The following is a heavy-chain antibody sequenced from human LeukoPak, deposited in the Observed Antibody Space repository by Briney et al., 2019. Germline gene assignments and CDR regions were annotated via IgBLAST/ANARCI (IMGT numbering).Heavy chain of an antibody. D-gene: IGHD6-19*01. CDR3: ARGSSGQFDY. J-gene: IGHJ4*02. CDR2: ISSSSSYI. V-gene: IGHV3-21*01. Sequence: GGSLRLSCAASGFTFSSYSMNWVRQVPGKGLEWVSSISSSSSYIYYADSVKGRFTISRDNAKNSLYLQMNSLRAEDTAVYYCARGSSGQFDYWGQGTLVTVSS. CDR1: GFTFSSYS.